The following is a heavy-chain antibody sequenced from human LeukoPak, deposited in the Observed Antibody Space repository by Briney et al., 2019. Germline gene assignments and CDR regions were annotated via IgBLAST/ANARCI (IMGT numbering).Heavy chain of an antibody. CDR1: GFTFSNYW. Sequence: GGSLRLSCAASGFTFSNYWMSWVRQAPGKGLEWVANIKQDGSEKYYVDSVKGRFTISRDNAKNSLYLQMNSLRAEDTAVYYCARGGSGATRDDTFDIWGQGTMVTVSS. V-gene: IGHV3-7*01. CDR3: ARGGSGATRDDTFDI. D-gene: IGHD3-16*01. CDR2: IKQDGSEK. J-gene: IGHJ3*02.